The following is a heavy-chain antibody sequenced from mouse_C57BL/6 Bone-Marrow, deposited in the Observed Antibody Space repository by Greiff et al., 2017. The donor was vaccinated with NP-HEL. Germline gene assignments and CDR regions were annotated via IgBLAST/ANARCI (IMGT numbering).Heavy chain of an antibody. CDR3: ARLTVVATRVAY. CDR2: ISSGGSYT. CDR1: GFTFSSYG. D-gene: IGHD1-1*01. J-gene: IGHJ3*01. Sequence: EVMLVESGGDLVKPGGSLKLSCAASGFTFSSYGMSWVRQTPDKRLEWVATISSGGSYTYYPDSVKGRFTISRDNAKNTLYLQMSSLKSEDTAMYYCARLTVVATRVAYWGQGTLVTVSA. V-gene: IGHV5-6*02.